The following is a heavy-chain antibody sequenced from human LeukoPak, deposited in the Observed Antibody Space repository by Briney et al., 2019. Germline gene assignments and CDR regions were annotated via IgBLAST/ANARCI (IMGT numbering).Heavy chain of an antibody. CDR1: GFTFRSYW. J-gene: IGHJ6*02. D-gene: IGHD2-15*01. V-gene: IGHV3-7*01. Sequence: GGSLRLSCAASGFTFRSYWMNWVRQAPGKGLEWVANIKQDGSEKYYVDSVKGRFTISRDNAKNSLYLQMNSLRAEDTAVYYCAREGEGRYGMDVWGQGTTVTVSS. CDR3: AREGEGRYGMDV. CDR2: IKQDGSEK.